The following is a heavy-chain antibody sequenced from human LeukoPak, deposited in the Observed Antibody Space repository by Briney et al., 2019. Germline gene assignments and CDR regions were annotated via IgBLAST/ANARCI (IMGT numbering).Heavy chain of an antibody. CDR1: RFAFSNFW. D-gene: IGHD6-19*01. CDR2: IQEDGSEK. J-gene: IGHJ4*02. V-gene: IGHV3-7*04. CDR3: ARDRGAWYDY. Sequence: GSLRLSCAASRFAFSNFWMSWVRQAPGKGLECVANIQEDGSEKYYVDSVKGRFTISRDNARNSLYLQMNSLRAEDTAIYYCARDRGAWYDYWGQGTLVTVSS.